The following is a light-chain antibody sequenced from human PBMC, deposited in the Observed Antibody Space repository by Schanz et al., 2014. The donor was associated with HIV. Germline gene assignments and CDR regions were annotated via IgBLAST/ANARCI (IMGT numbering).Light chain of an antibody. CDR2: DTN. V-gene: IGKV3-15*01. J-gene: IGKJ5*01. CDR3: QQYKIWPIT. Sequence: TQSPATLSLSPGDRATLSCRASQRSNYIAWYQHKPGQAPRLLMYDTNTRATGIPARISGSGSGTEFTLTISRLQSEDFALYYCQQYKIWPITFGQGTRLEIK. CDR1: QRSNY.